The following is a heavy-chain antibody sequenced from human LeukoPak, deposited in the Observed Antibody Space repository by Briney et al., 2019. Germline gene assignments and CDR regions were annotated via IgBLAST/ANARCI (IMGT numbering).Heavy chain of an antibody. V-gene: IGHV3-33*01. J-gene: IGHJ4*02. Sequence: GGSLRLSCAASGFTFSSYGMHWVRQAPGKGLEWVAVIWYDGSNKYYADSVKGRFTISRDNSKNTLYLQMNSLRAEDTAVYYCARGYSGYDLFFDYWGQGTLVTVSS. CDR3: ARGYSGYDLFFDY. CDR1: GFTFSSYG. CDR2: IWYDGSNK. D-gene: IGHD5-12*01.